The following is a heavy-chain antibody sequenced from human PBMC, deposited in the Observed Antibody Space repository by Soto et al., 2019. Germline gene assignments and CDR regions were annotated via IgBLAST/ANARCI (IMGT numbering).Heavy chain of an antibody. D-gene: IGHD6-13*01. CDR2: ISSSSRTI. CDR3: ARHPERIAEIGWFDP. CDR1: GFTFSSYS. Sequence: EVQLVESGGGLVQPGGALRLSCAASGFTFSSYSMNWFRQAPGKGLEWVSYISSSSRTIYYADSVKGRFTISRDNAKNSLYLQMKCLSAEDTAVYYCARHPERIAEIGWFDPWGQGTLGTVYS. J-gene: IGHJ5*02. V-gene: IGHV3-48*01.